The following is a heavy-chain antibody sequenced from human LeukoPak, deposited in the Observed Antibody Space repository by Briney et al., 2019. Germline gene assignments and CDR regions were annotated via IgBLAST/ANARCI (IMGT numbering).Heavy chain of an antibody. D-gene: IGHD6-25*01. J-gene: IGHJ4*02. CDR3: ATDSQSSVYYF. Sequence: SETLSLTCGVHGASFSLYHWSRIRQSPGKGLEWLGEVNRWGRTNYNPSLESRVTISVDTSKNQFSLNLRSLTAADTAVYYCATDSQSSVYYFWSQGALVTVSS. CDR1: GASFSLYH. CDR2: VNRWGRT. V-gene: IGHV4-34*01.